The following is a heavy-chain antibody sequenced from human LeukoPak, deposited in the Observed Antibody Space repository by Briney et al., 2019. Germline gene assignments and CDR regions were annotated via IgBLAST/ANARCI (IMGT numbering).Heavy chain of an antibody. CDR3: AKDRGSLSIFYYYYGMDV. V-gene: IGHV4-31*03. D-gene: IGHD2-15*01. CDR1: GGSISSGGYY. J-gene: IGHJ6*02. CDR2: IYYSGST. Sequence: SETLSLTCTVSGGSISSGGYYWSWIRQHPGKGLEWIGYIYYSGSTYYNPSLKSRVTISVDTSKNQFSLKLSSVTAADTAVYYCAKDRGSLSIFYYYYGMDVWGQGTTVTVSS.